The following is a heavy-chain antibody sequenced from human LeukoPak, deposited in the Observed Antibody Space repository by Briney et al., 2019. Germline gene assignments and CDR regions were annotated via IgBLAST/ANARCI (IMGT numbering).Heavy chain of an antibody. CDR1: GFTFSSYS. CDR2: ISSSSSTI. CDR3: ARIYDSSGHRGRYFDY. Sequence: PGGSLRLSCAASGFTFSSYSMNWVRQAPGKGLEWVSYISSSSSTIYYADSVKGRFTISRDNAKNSLYLQMNSLRAEDTAVYYCARIYDSSGHRGRYFDYWGQGTLVTVSS. J-gene: IGHJ4*02. D-gene: IGHD3-22*01. V-gene: IGHV3-48*04.